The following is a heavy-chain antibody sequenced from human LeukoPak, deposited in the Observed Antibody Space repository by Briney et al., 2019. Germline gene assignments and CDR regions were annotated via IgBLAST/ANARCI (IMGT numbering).Heavy chain of an antibody. CDR2: ISGSGGST. CDR1: RFTFSNYA. V-gene: IGHV3-23*01. Sequence: GGSLRLSCAASRFTFSNYAMSWVRQAPGKGLEWVSTISGSGGSTYYADSVKGRFTISRDNSKNTLYLQMNSLRAEDTALYYCAKGSGGSCYSPADYWGQGTLVTVSS. CDR3: AKGSGGSCYSPADY. J-gene: IGHJ4*02. D-gene: IGHD2-15*01.